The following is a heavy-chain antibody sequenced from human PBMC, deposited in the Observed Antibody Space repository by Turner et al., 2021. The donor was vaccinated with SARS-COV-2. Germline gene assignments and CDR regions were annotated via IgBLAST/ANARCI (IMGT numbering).Heavy chain of an antibody. Sequence: EVQLVESRGGLVQPGGSLRLSCAASGFSFSNYWMHWVRQAPGKGLGWVSRINGDGSSTTYADSVKGRFTISRDNANNALYLQMNSLRAEDTAVYYCAKRENGLGVWGQGTTVTVSS. CDR2: INGDGSST. CDR1: GFSFSNYW. CDR3: AKRENGLGV. V-gene: IGHV3-74*01. J-gene: IGHJ6*02.